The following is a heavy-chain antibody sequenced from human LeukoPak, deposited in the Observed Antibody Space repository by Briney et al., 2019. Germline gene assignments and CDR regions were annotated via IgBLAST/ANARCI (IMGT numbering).Heavy chain of an antibody. CDR1: GFSFSNYA. Sequence: GGSLRLSCVSSGFSFSNYAMSWVCQAPGKGLEWVSSISGSGGSTHYADSVKGRFTISRDKTKNTLYLQMNSLRAEDTAVYYCAKSAYYDASGYYREYYFDYWGQGTLVTVSS. CDR3: AKSAYYDASGYYREYYFDY. CDR2: ISGSGGST. J-gene: IGHJ4*02. V-gene: IGHV3-23*01. D-gene: IGHD3-22*01.